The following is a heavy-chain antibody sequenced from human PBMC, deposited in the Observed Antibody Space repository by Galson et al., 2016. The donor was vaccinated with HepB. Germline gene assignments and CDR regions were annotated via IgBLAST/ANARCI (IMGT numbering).Heavy chain of an antibody. D-gene: IGHD6-13*01. CDR2: IDWRDDK. CDR3: ARTVLTGRSSGKAFDY. Sequence: PALVKPTQTLTLTCTFSGFSLSTSTMCVSWIRQPPGKALEWLALIDWRDDKYYTTSLRTRLTISKDTSKNQVVLTMTNMDPVDTATYYCARTVLTGRSSGKAFDYWGQGSLVTVSS. J-gene: IGHJ4*02. CDR1: GFSLSTSTMC. V-gene: IGHV2-70*01.